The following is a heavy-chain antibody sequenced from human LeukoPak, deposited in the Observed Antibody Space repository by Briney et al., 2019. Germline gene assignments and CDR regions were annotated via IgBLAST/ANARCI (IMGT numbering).Heavy chain of an antibody. Sequence: GGSLRLSCAASGFTFSDYYMSWIRQAPGKGLEWVSYISSSGSTIYYADSVKGRFTISRDNAKNSLYLQMNSLRAEDTTVYYCARGTYYYDSSGYYSFDYWGQGTLVTVSS. D-gene: IGHD3-22*01. CDR2: ISSSGSTI. CDR1: GFTFSDYY. CDR3: ARGTYYYDSSGYYSFDY. J-gene: IGHJ4*02. V-gene: IGHV3-11*01.